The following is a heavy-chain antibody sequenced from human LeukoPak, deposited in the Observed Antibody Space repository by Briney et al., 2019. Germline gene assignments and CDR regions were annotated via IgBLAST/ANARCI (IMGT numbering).Heavy chain of an antibody. CDR2: IY. CDR1: GDSISSGAYY. D-gene: IGHD3-22*01. Sequence: PSETLSLTCTVSGDSISSGAYYWSWIRQHPGKGLEWIGYIYYNPSLKSRATISVDTSKNQFSLKLSSVTAADTAVYYCARVPYYYDSSGLLQSYYFDYWGQGTLVTVSS. V-gene: IGHV4-30-4*08. J-gene: IGHJ4*02. CDR3: ARVPYYYDSSGLLQSYYFDY.